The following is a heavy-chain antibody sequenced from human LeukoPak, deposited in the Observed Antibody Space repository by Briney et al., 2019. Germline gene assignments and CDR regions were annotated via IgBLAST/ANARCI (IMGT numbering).Heavy chain of an antibody. CDR2: IRYDGSNK. D-gene: IGHD2-2*02. CDR1: GFTFSSYG. V-gene: IGHV3-30*02. Sequence: GGSLRLSCAASGFTFSSYGMHWARQAPGKGLEWVAFIRYDGSNKYYADSVKGRFTISRDNSKNTVSLQMTSLEAEDTAVYYCVRNGCSATNCYIFLGDWYFDLWGRGTLVTVSS. J-gene: IGHJ2*01. CDR3: VRNGCSATNCYIFLGDWYFDL.